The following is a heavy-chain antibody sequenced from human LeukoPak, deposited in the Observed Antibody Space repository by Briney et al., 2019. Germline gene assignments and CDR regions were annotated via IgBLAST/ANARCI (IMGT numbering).Heavy chain of an antibody. V-gene: IGHV3-11*01. CDR2: ISSSGSTI. CDR1: GFTFSDYY. J-gene: IGHJ6*02. Sequence: GGSLRLSCAASGFTFSDYYMSWIRQAPGKGLEWVSYISSSGSTIYYADSVKGRFTISRDNAKNSLYLQMNSLRAEDTAVYYCARGYYDILTGYYYYYYYGMDVWGQGTTVTASS. D-gene: IGHD3-9*01. CDR3: ARGYYDILTGYYYYYYYGMDV.